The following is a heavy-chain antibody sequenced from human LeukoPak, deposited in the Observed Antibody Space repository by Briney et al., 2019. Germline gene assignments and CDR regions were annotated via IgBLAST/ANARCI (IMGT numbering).Heavy chain of an antibody. Sequence: XGSLRLSCAASGFTFSTYYMNWVRQAPGKGLEWVSSISTSSSYIYYADAVKGRFTISRDNSKNTLYLQMNTLRPEDTAVYYCAKNGSDSAFDIWGQGTMVTVSS. D-gene: IGHD2-15*01. J-gene: IGHJ3*02. CDR3: AKNGSDSAFDI. CDR1: GFTFSTYY. V-gene: IGHV3-21*01. CDR2: ISTSSSYI.